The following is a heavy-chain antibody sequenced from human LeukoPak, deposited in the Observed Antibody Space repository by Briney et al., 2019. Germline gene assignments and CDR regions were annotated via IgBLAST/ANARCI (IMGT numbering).Heavy chain of an antibody. CDR1: GFTFSSYA. V-gene: IGHV3-30-3*01. CDR2: MSYDGSNK. D-gene: IGHD2-2*01. Sequence: GGSLRLSCAASGFTFSSYAMHWVRQAPGKGLEWVAVMSYDGSNKYYADSVKGRFTISRDNSKNTLYLQMNSLRAEDTAVYYCARDLRRLRYCSSTSCPPLYGMDVWGQGTTVTVSS. CDR3: ARDLRRLRYCSSTSCPPLYGMDV. J-gene: IGHJ6*02.